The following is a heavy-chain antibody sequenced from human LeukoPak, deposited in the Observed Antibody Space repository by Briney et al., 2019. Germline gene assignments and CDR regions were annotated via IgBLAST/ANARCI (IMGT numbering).Heavy chain of an antibody. Sequence: GASVKVSCKASGYTFTGYYMHWERQAHGQGLEWMGWINPNSGGTNYAKKFQGRVTMTRDPSISTAYMELSRLRSDDTAVYYCARARFTTVAYFVQHWGQGTLVTVSS. J-gene: IGHJ1*01. CDR2: INPNSGGT. V-gene: IGHV1-2*02. CDR3: ARARFTTVAYFVQH. CDR1: GYTFTGYY. D-gene: IGHD4-23*01.